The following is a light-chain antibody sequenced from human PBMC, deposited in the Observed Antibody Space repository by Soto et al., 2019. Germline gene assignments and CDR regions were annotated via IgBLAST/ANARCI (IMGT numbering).Light chain of an antibody. Sequence: EIVLTQSPATLSLSPGERATLSCRASQSVSRYLAWYQQKLGQAPRVLIYGASTRATGIPARFSGSGSGTEFILTISSLQSEDFAVYYCHEYNTWPWTFGQGTKVDIK. J-gene: IGKJ1*01. CDR3: HEYNTWPWT. CDR1: QSVSRY. V-gene: IGKV3D-15*01. CDR2: GAS.